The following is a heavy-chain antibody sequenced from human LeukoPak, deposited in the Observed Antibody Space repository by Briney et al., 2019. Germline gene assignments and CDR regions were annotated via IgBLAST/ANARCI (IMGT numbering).Heavy chain of an antibody. V-gene: IGHV3-72*01. CDR2: TRNKANSYTT. D-gene: IGHD1-26*01. CDR3: ARGLGELLHFDY. CDR1: GSTFSDHY. J-gene: IGHJ4*02. Sequence: PGGSLRLSCAASGSTFSDHYMDWVRQAPGKGLEWVGRTRNKANSYTTEYAASVKGRFTISRDDSKNSLYLQMNSLKTEDTAVYYCARGLGELLHFDYWGQGTLVTVSS.